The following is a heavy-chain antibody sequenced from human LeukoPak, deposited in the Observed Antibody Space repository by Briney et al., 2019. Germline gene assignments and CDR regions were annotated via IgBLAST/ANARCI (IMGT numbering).Heavy chain of an antibody. CDR1: GFTFSSYA. Sequence: PGGSLRLSCAASGFTFSSYAMSWVRQAPGKGLEWISGISGSGASTYYADSVTGRFTISRDNSRNTLYLQMNSLRGDDTAVYYCAKDVGKWESLHFFDHWGQGTLVTVSS. V-gene: IGHV3-23*01. D-gene: IGHD1-26*01. J-gene: IGHJ4*02. CDR3: AKDVGKWESLHFFDH. CDR2: ISGSGAST.